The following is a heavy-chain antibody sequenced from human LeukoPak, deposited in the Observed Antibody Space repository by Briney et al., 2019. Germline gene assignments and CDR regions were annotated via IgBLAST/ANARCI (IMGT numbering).Heavy chain of an antibody. CDR3: AKAPAWGYDISFND. Sequence: GGSLRLSCAASGFTFSSYGMSWVRQAPGKGLGWVSAISGSGGSTYYADSVKGRFTISRDTSKNTLYLQMNSLRAEGTAVYYCAKAPAWGYDISFNDGGEGTLVTVPS. J-gene: IGHJ4*02. V-gene: IGHV3-23*01. CDR2: ISGSGGST. D-gene: IGHD3-16*01. CDR1: GFTFSSYG.